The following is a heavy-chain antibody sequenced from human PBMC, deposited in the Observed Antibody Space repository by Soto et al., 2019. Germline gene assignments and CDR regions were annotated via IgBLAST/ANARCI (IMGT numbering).Heavy chain of an antibody. V-gene: IGHV1-2*02. D-gene: IGHD7-27*01. J-gene: IGHJ4*02. Sequence: AGSVKVSFKACGYTFTGYYLHLVRQAPGQGLEWMGWINPNSGGTNYAHYAQKFQGRVSMTRDTSISTAYMEMSSLTSDDTAVYYCALGLPGEAFDYWGQGTMVTVSS. CDR1: GYTFTGYY. CDR2: INPNSGGT. CDR3: ALGLPGEAFDY.